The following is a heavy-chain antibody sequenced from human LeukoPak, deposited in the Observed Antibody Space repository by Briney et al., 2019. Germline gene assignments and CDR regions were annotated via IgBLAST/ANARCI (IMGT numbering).Heavy chain of an antibody. V-gene: IGHV3-21*01. J-gene: IGHJ4*02. Sequence: GGSLRLSCATSGFIFDYYRINWVRQAPGKGLEWVSSISNNGDQKSYADSVRGRFTITRDSAQRSLFLQMNSLRAEETAVSYDARTEPSLIVGILDYWGQGALVTVSS. CDR1: GFIFDYYR. D-gene: IGHD2-21*01. CDR3: ARTEPSLIVGILDY. CDR2: ISNNGDQK.